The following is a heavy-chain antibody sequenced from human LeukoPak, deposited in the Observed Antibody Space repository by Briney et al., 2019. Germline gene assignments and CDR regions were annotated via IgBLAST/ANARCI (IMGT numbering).Heavy chain of an antibody. D-gene: IGHD5-12*01. V-gene: IGHV3-21*01. J-gene: IGHJ1*01. Sequence: PGGSLRLSCAASGFTFSSYSMNWVRQAPGKGLEWVSSISSSSSYIYYADSVKGRFTISRDNAKNSLYPQMNSLRAEDTAVYYCARDGSDSSGYDYSYFQHWGQGTLVTVSS. CDR3: ARDGSDSSGYDYSYFQH. CDR1: GFTFSSYS. CDR2: ISSSSSYI.